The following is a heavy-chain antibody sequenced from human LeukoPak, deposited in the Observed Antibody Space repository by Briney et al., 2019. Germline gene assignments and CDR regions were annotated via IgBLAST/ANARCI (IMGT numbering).Heavy chain of an antibody. CDR1: GGSISSGSYY. D-gene: IGHD3-3*01. Sequence: PSETLSLTCTVSGGSISSGSYYCSWIRQPAGKGLEWIGRIYTSGSTNYNPSLKSRVTISVDTSKNQFSLKLSSVTAADTAVYYCAREEWLGTTIDYWGQGTLVTVSS. V-gene: IGHV4-61*02. J-gene: IGHJ4*02. CDR3: AREEWLGTTIDY. CDR2: IYTSGST.